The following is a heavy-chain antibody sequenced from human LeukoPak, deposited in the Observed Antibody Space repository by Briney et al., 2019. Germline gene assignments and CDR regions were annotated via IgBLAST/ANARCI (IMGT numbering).Heavy chain of an antibody. CDR2: IYYSGST. CDR1: GGSVNSHQ. CDR3: ARGVLTTVSYYMDV. D-gene: IGHD4-11*01. J-gene: IGHJ6*03. V-gene: IGHV4-59*02. Sequence: SETLSLTCTVSGGSVNSHQWSWIRQPQGKGLEWIGYIYYSGSTNYNLSLRSRFTISIDRSTNRFSLRLSSVTAADTAMYYCARGVLTTVSYYMDVWGNGTTVTVSS.